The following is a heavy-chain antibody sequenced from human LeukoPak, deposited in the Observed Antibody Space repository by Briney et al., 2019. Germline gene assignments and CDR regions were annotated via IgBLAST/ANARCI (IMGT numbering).Heavy chain of an antibody. Sequence: SVKVSCKSSGGAFSNYAISWVRLTPGRSPKWMGGIIPILGTTIYAQKFQGRVTITAEESTQTVYLDLSSLKSGDTALYYCATGPKRYGSGTYYYFDSWGQGTLVTVSS. CDR3: ATGPKRYGSGTYYYFDS. CDR2: IIPILGTT. J-gene: IGHJ4*02. D-gene: IGHD3-10*01. CDR1: GGAFSNYA. V-gene: IGHV1-69*13.